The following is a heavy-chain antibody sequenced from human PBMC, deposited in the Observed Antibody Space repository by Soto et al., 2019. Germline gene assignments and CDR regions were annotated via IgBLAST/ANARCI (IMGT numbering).Heavy chain of an antibody. CDR2: INDRGSI. D-gene: IGHD3-9*01. Sequence: QVQLQQWGAGPLRPLETLSLTCGVSGGSFSGYYWAWIRQSPGKGLEWIGEINDRGSINYNTSLKSRVSISVATSKNHYSLNLRSVTAAYTAVYYCARESHDILTGPPWVWYFDLWGRGTLVTVSS. CDR3: ARESHDILTGPPWVWYFDL. J-gene: IGHJ2*01. V-gene: IGHV4-34*01. CDR1: GGSFSGYY.